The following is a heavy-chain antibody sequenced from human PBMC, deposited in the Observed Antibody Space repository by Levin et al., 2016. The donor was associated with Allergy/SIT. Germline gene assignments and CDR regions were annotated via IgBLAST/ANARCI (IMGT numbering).Heavy chain of an antibody. J-gene: IGHJ4*02. V-gene: IGHV3-21*01. CDR2: ISSSSSYI. Sequence: VRQAPGKGLEWVSSISSSSSYIYYADSVKGRFTISRDNAKNSLYLQMNSLRAEDTAVYYCATLRYCSSTSCLYFDYWGQGTLVTVSS. CDR3: ATLRYCSSTSCLYFDY. D-gene: IGHD2-2*01.